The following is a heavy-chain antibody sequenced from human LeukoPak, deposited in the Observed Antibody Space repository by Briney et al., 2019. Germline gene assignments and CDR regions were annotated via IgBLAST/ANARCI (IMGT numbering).Heavy chain of an antibody. CDR1: GLILSRYA. CDR2: ISAGGAGT. CDR3: AKSWGRFGEQFPVYYGMDV. J-gene: IGHJ6*02. Sequence: GGSLRLSCAASGLILSRYAMTWVRQAPGKGLEWVSAISAGGAGTYYAASVRGRFTIARDHSANTIFLQMNSLRAEDTGLYYCAKSWGRFGEQFPVYYGMDVWGQGTTVTVSS. D-gene: IGHD3-10*01. V-gene: IGHV3-23*01.